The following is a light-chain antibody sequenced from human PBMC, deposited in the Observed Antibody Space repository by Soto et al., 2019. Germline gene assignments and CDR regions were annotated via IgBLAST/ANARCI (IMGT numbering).Light chain of an antibody. V-gene: IGKV3-11*01. CDR3: QQYNSYSRS. Sequence: EIVLTQSPATLSLSPGERATLSCRASQSVSSYLAWYQQKAGQAPRLLIYDASNRATGIPARFSGSGSGTDFTLTISSLEPEDFATYYCQQYNSYSRSFGQGTKLEIK. J-gene: IGKJ2*01. CDR2: DAS. CDR1: QSVSSY.